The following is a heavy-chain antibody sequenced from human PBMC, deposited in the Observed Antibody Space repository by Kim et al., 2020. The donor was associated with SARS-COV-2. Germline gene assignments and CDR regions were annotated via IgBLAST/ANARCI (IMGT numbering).Heavy chain of an antibody. CDR3: SNVPGTTLAFWDAFD. D-gene: IGHD1-1*01. CDR2: VRSKANSSAT. J-gene: IGHJ3*02. V-gene: IGHV3-73*01. CDR1: GFTFSSYG. Sequence: GGSLRLSCASSGFTFSSYGMYWVRQASGKGLEWVGRVRSKANSSATAYAAAVKGRITISRADSKYTAHLQMNSLKTEDTAVYYCSNVPGTTLAFWDAFD.